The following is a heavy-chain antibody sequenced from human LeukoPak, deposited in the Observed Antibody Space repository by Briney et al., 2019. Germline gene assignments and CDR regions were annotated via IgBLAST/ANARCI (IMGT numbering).Heavy chain of an antibody. D-gene: IGHD6-19*01. CDR1: GFTFSSYW. V-gene: IGHV3-7*01. CDR3: ATQRTSVPWDY. Sequence: PGGSLRLSCAASGFTFSSYWMNWVRQAPGKGLELVATINEDGGNKYYVDSVKGRFTISRDNAKNSLYLQMNSLRAEDTAVYYCATQRTSVPWDYWGQGTLVTVSS. J-gene: IGHJ4*02. CDR2: INEDGGNK.